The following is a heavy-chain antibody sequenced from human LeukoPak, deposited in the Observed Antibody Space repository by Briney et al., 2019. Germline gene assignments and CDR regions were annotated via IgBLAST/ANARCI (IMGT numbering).Heavy chain of an antibody. CDR2: INPNSGNT. CDR1: GYTFTGYY. J-gene: IGHJ6*03. D-gene: IGHD3-22*01. CDR3: ARTVSGSYYYYYYYMDV. Sequence: ASVKVSCKASGYTFTGYYMHWVRQAPGQGLEWMGWINPNSGNTGYAQKFQGRVTMTRNTSISTAYMELSSLRSEDTAVYYCARTVSGSYYYYYYYMDVWGKGTTVTVSS. V-gene: IGHV1-8*02.